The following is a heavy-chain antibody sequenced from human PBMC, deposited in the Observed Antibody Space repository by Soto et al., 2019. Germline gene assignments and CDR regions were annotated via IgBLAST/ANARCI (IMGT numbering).Heavy chain of an antibody. CDR1: GGTFSSYA. D-gene: IGHD5-18*01. V-gene: IGHV1-69*06. CDR3: ARVGVTGGYTYGLDY. J-gene: IGHJ4*02. Sequence: ASVKVSCKASGGTFSSYAISWVRQAPGQGLEWMGGIIPVFGTGIYAQKFQGRVTITADKSTNTAYMELSSLRSEDTAVYFCARVGVTGGYTYGLDYWGQGTLGTVSS. CDR2: IIPVFGTG.